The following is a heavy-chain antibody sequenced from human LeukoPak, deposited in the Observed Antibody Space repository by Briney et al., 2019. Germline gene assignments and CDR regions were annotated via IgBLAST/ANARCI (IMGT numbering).Heavy chain of an antibody. CDR3: TSRGPEGYYYMDV. CDR1: GFTFSGSA. D-gene: IGHD1-14*01. CDR2: IRSKANSYAT. Sequence: GSLRLSCAASGFTFSGSAMHWVRQASGKGLEWVGRIRSKANSYATAYAASVKGRFTISRDDSKNTAYLQMNSLKTEDTAVYYCTSRGPEGYYYMDVWGKGTTVTVSS. J-gene: IGHJ6*03. V-gene: IGHV3-73*01.